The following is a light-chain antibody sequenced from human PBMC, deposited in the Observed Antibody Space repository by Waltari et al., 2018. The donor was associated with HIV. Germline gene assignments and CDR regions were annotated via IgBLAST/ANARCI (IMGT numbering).Light chain of an antibody. CDR3: QKDDRAPYT. Sequence: DIQVTQSPSSLSVSIGDRVTITCRATQDISSSLAWYQHKPGTPPKLLMYGASTLQSGVPSRCRGSGSGKDFTLTITSLQSEDIGIYCCQKDDRAPYTFGQGTRLEI. CDR2: GAS. V-gene: IGKV1-27*01. J-gene: IGKJ2*01. CDR1: QDISSS.